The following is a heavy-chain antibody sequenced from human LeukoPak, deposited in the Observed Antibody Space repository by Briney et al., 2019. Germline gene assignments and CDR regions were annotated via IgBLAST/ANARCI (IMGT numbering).Heavy chain of an antibody. J-gene: IGHJ4*02. V-gene: IGHV3-74*01. Sequence: GALRLSCEASGFTFSSYWMHWVRQAPGKGLVWVSRINSDGSSTSYADSVKGRFTISRDNAKNTLYLQMNSLRAEDTALYYCARGSGSSWYFYFDYWGQGTLVTVSS. CDR3: ARGSGSSWYFYFDY. CDR2: INSDGSST. D-gene: IGHD6-13*01. CDR1: GFTFSSYW.